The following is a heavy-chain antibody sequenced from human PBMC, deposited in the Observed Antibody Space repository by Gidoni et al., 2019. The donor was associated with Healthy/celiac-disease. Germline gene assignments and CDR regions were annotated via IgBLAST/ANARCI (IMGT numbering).Heavy chain of an antibody. CDR3: AKGAIRYYPRWYFDL. CDR1: AFTFDDYA. CDR2: ISWNSGSI. Sequence: EVQLVESGGGLVQHGRSLRLSCAPYAFTFDDYAIHWVRQAPGKGLEWVSGISWNSGSIGYADSVKGRFTISRDNAKNSLYLQMNSLRAEDTALYYCAKGAIRYYPRWYFDLWGRGTLVTVSS. V-gene: IGHV3-9*01. D-gene: IGHD1-26*01. J-gene: IGHJ2*01.